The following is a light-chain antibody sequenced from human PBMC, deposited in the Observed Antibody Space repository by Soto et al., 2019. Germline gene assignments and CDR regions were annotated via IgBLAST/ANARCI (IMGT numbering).Light chain of an antibody. CDR3: QHYNETPLT. CDR2: GAS. J-gene: IGKJ4*01. Sequence: EIVMTQSPATLSVSPGERATLSCRASQSVSSDLAWYQHKSGQAPRLLIYGASTMATGIPARFSGSGSGTEFTLTISGLQSEDFAVYYCQHYNETPLTFGGGTKLEIK. V-gene: IGKV3-15*01. CDR1: QSVSSD.